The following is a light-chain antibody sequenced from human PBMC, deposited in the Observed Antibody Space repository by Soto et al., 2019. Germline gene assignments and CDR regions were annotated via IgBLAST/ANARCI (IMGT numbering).Light chain of an antibody. CDR3: QQYGSPLWT. Sequence: EIVLTQSPGTLSLSPGDRATLSCRASQSVTGTYLAWYQHKHGQAPRLLIYGESIRATGIPDRFSGSGSGTDFTITISSLEPEDFAVYYCQQYGSPLWTFGQGPKVEI. J-gene: IGKJ1*01. CDR1: QSVTGTY. V-gene: IGKV3-20*01. CDR2: GES.